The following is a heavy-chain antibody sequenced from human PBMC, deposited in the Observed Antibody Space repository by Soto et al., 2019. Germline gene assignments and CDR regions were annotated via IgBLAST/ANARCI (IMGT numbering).Heavy chain of an antibody. D-gene: IGHD5-12*01. CDR2: INSDGSST. V-gene: IGHV3-74*01. Sequence: EVQLVESGGGLVQPGGSLRLSCAASGFTFSSYWMHWVRQAPGKGLVWVSRINSDGSSTTYADSVKGRFTISRDNAKNTLYLQMNSLRAEDTAVYYCVRVPTVGYAFSLDDYWGQGTLVTVSS. J-gene: IGHJ4*02. CDR3: VRVPTVGYAFSLDDY. CDR1: GFTFSSYW.